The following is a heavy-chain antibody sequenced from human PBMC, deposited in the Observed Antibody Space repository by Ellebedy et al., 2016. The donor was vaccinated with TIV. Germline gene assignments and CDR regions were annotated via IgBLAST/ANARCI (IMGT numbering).Heavy chain of an antibody. CDR3: ATDGSYGDYLSPAHAFEI. Sequence: GGSLRLSCVSSGFSFRNYWMTWVRQAPGKGLEWVANINQGGSERHYVDSVKGRFTISRDNAKNSLYLEMNSLRAEDTAVYYCATDGSYGDYLSPAHAFEIWGQGTVVAVSS. V-gene: IGHV3-7*01. D-gene: IGHD4-17*01. CDR1: GFSFRNYW. J-gene: IGHJ3*02. CDR2: INQGGSER.